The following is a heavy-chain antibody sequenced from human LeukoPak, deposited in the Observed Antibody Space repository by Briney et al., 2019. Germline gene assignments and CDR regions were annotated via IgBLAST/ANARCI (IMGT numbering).Heavy chain of an antibody. CDR2: IYSSGST. D-gene: IGHD3-9*01. V-gene: IGHV4-59*01. CDR3: ARGRLGGDY. Sequence: SETLSLTCTVSGASISSFSWTWIRQSPGKVLEWIGCIYSSGSTNYNPSLKSRVTISVDTSKNPLSLKLSSVTAADTAVYYCARGRLGGDYWGQGTLVTVSS. J-gene: IGHJ4*02. CDR1: GASISSFS.